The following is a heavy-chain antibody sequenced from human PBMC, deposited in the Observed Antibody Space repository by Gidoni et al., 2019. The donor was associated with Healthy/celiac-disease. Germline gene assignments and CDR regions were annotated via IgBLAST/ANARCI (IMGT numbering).Heavy chain of an antibody. CDR1: GGSISSYY. V-gene: IGHV4-59*08. CDR3: ARRAASHFNWFDP. CDR2: IYYSGST. J-gene: IGHJ5*02. D-gene: IGHD6-13*01. Sequence: QVQLQESGPGLVTPSETLSLTCTVSGGSISSYYWSWIRQPPGKGLEWIGYIYYSGSTNYNPSLKSRVTISVDTSKNQFSLKLSSVTAADTAVYYCARRAASHFNWFDPWGQGTLVTVSS.